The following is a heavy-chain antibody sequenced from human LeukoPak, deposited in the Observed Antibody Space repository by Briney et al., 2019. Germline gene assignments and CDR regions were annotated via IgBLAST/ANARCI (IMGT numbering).Heavy chain of an antibody. CDR2: ISAYNGNT. CDR1: GYTFTSYG. V-gene: IGHV1-18*04. Sequence: ASVKVSCKASGYTFTSYGISWVRQAPGQGLEWMGWISAYNGNTNYAQKLQGRVTMTTDTSTSTAYMELRSLRSDDTAVYYCARDRVLRYFDWLSRQGGYGMDVWGKGTTVTVSA. CDR3: ARDRVLRYFDWLSRQGGYGMDV. J-gene: IGHJ6*04. D-gene: IGHD3-9*01.